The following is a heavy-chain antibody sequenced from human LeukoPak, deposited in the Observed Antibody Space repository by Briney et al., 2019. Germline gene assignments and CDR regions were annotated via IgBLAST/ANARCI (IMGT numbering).Heavy chain of an antibody. CDR1: GFTVSSNY. Sequence: GGSLRLSCAASGFTVSSNYMSWVRQAPGKGLEWVSVVYSGGSTYYADSVKGRFTISRDNSKNTLYLQMNSLRAEDTAVYYCASRGGSYHPRYYYYYMDVWGKGTTVTVSS. J-gene: IGHJ6*03. CDR2: VYSGGST. D-gene: IGHD1-26*01. V-gene: IGHV3-66*01. CDR3: ASRGGSYHPRYYYYYMDV.